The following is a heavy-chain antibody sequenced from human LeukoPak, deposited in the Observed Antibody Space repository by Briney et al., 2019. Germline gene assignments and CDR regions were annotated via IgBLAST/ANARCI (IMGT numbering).Heavy chain of an antibody. CDR2: VYYSGTT. V-gene: IGHV4-39*07. J-gene: IGHJ4*02. CDR1: GGSISSSSYY. D-gene: IGHD6-19*01. CDR3: AGGTLYRGWSYYLDF. Sequence: SETLSLTCTVSGGSISSSSYYWGWIRQPPGKGLEWIGSVYYSGTTSYNPSLKSRVTISVDMSKNHFSLRLRSVTAADTAMYYCAGGTLYRGWSYYLDFWGQGSQVTVSS.